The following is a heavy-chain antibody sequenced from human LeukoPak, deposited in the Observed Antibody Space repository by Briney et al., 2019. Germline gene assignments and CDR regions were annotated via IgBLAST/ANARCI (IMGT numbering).Heavy chain of an antibody. CDR2: IYYSGST. J-gene: IGHJ3*02. Sequence: SETLSLTCTVSGGSISSSSYYWGWIRQPPGKGLEWIGSIYYSGSTYYNPSLKSRVTISVDTSKNQFSLKLSSVTAADTAVYYCARHGSGWYGDAFDIWGQGTMVTVSS. CDR3: ARHGSGWYGDAFDI. V-gene: IGHV4-39*01. D-gene: IGHD6-19*01. CDR1: GGSISSSSYY.